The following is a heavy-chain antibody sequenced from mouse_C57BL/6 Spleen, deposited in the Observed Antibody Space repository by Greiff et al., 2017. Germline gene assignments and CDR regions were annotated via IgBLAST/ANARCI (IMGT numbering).Heavy chain of an antibody. J-gene: IGHJ4*01. Sequence: VKLMESGAELVKPGASVKISCKASGYAFSSYWMNWVKQRPGKGLEWIGQIYPGDGDTNYNGKFKGKATLTADKSSSTAYMQLSSLTSEDSAVYFCALIYYYGSSPYYYAMDYWGQGTSVTVSS. CDR2: IYPGDGDT. CDR3: ALIYYYGSSPYYYAMDY. D-gene: IGHD1-1*01. V-gene: IGHV1-80*01. CDR1: GYAFSSYW.